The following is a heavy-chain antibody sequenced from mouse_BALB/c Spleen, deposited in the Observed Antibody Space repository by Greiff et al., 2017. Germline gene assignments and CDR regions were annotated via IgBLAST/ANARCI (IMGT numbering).Heavy chain of an antibody. J-gene: IGHJ2*01. V-gene: IGHV5-17*02. D-gene: IGHD1-1*01. Sequence: EVMLVESGGGLVQPGGSRKLSCAASGFTFSSFGMHWVRQAPEKGLEWVAYISSGSSTIYYADTVKGRFTISRDNPKNTLFLQMTSLRSEDTAMYYCARGYGSPYYFDYWGQGTTLTVSS. CDR3: ARGYGSPYYFDY. CDR2: ISSGSSTI. CDR1: GFTFSSFG.